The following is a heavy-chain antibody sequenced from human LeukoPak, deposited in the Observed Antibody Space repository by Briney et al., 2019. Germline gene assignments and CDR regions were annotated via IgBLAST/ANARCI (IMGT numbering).Heavy chain of an antibody. V-gene: IGHV3-21*01. J-gene: IGHJ4*02. CDR3: ARGDDYVWGSYRYADY. Sequence: GESLKISCAASGFTFSSYNMNWVRQAPGKGLEWVSSISSSSSYVYSADSVKGRFTISRDNAKNSLYLQMNSLRAEDTAVYYCARGDDYVWGSYRYADYWGQGTLVAVSS. D-gene: IGHD3-16*02. CDR2: ISSSSSYV. CDR1: GFTFSSYN.